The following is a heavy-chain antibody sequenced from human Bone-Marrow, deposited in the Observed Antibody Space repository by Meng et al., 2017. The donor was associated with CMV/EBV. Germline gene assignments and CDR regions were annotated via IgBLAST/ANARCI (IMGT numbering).Heavy chain of an antibody. V-gene: IGHV1-8*01. D-gene: IGHD1-26*01. Sequence: ASVKVSCKASGYTFTSYDINWVRQATGQGLEWMGWMNPNSGNTGYAQKFQGRVTMTRNTSISTAYMELSSLRSEDTAVYHCARGRVVAWVRIVGAMSYWGQGTLVTVSS. CDR1: GYTFTSYD. CDR2: MNPNSGNT. J-gene: IGHJ4*02. CDR3: ARGRVVAWVRIVGAMSY.